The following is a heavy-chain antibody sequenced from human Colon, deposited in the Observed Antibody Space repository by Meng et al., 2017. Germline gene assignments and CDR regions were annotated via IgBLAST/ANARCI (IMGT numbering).Heavy chain of an antibody. J-gene: IGHJ3*01. CDR1: GFTFRKAW. CDR3: TTEIQNVAVTAIEPRDAFGF. V-gene: IGHV3-15*01. Sequence: GGSLRLSCAASGFTFRKAWMSWVRQAPGTGLEWVGHIKSKSDGGTTDYAAPVKGRFTISRDDSKNTLYVQMNSLKTEDTAVYYCTTEIQNVAVTAIEPRDAFGFWGQGTTVTVSS. D-gene: IGHD2-21*02. CDR2: IKSKSDGGTT.